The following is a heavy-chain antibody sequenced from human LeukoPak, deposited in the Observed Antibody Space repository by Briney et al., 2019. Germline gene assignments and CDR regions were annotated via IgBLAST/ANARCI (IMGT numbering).Heavy chain of an antibody. CDR2: ISWNSGSI. CDR3: AKDSYYYDRSGRFDY. J-gene: IGHJ4*02. Sequence: PGGSLRLSCAASGFTFDDYAMHWVRQAPGKGLEWVSGISWNSGSIGYADSVKGRFTISRDNAKNSLYLQMNSLRAEDTALYYCAKDSYYYDRSGRFDYWGQGTLVTVSS. CDR1: GFTFDDYA. V-gene: IGHV3-9*01. D-gene: IGHD3-22*01.